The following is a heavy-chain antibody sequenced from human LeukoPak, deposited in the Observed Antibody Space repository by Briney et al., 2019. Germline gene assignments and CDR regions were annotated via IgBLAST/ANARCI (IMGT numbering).Heavy chain of an antibody. CDR3: ARGNIVATILGGLHGTTAFDF. CDR2: RIQSGSS. J-gene: IGHJ4*02. Sequence: PSETLSLTCCVSGGAFSDYYGRWIRQAPGKGLEWIGERIQSGSSNYNPSLSSRGTISGDRARNPFSLKLNSLTAADKAVYYCARGNIVATILGGLHGTTAFDFWGQGILVTVSS. CDR1: GGAFSDYY. D-gene: IGHD5-12*01. V-gene: IGHV4-34*01.